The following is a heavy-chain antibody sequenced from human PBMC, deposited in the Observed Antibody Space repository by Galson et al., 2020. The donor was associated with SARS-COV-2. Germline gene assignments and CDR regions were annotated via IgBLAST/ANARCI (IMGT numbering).Heavy chain of an antibody. D-gene: IGHD2-21*02. CDR2: IYPNGRT. V-gene: IGHV4-38-2*01. CDR3: ARQGVNMIVLVTVPGWFFDL. CDR1: GYSVSTTHS. Sequence: SETLSLTCAVSGYSVSTTHSWGWVRLAPGKGQEWIGSIYPNGRTYYNPSLESRVTISVDTSRNQFSLTLASVTAADTAFYYCARQGVNMIVLVTVPGWFFDLWGRGTLVTVSS. J-gene: IGHJ2*01.